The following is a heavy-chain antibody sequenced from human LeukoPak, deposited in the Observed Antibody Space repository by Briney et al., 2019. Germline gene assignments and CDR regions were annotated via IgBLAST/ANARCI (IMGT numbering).Heavy chain of an antibody. CDR2: ISGSGSTT. V-gene: IGHV3-11*01. CDR3: AREPSY. CDR1: GFTFSGYY. J-gene: IGHJ4*02. Sequence: GGSLRLSCAASGFTFSGYYVGWIRQAPGKGLEWVSYISGSGSTTYYADSVKGRFTISRDNAKNSLYLQMNSLRAEDTAVYYCAREPSYWGQGTLVTVSS.